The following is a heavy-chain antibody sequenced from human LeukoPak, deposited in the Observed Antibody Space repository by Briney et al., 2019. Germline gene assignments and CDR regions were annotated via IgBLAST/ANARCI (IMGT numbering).Heavy chain of an antibody. J-gene: IGHJ5*02. CDR2: VYYSGST. CDR1: GGSISSSNYF. D-gene: IGHD1-26*01. V-gene: IGHV4-39*07. CDR3: ASSNSGWFDP. Sequence: SETLSLTCTVSGGSISSSNYFWGWIRQPPGKGLEWIGSVYYSGSTYYNPSLKSRVTILVATSKNQFSLRLTSLTAADTAVYYCASSNSGWFDPWGQGTLVTVSS.